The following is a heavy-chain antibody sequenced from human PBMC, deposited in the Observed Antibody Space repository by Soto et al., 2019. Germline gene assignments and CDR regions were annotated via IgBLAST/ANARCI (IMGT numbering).Heavy chain of an antibody. Sequence: ETLSLTCTVSGGSVSSGSYYWSCIRQPPGKGLEWIGYIYYSGSTNYNPSLKSRVTISVDTSKNQFSLKLSSVTAADTAVYYCARSTAVGFWSGYLGTYYYYGMDVWGQGTTVNVSS. V-gene: IGHV4-61*01. CDR3: ARSTAVGFWSGYLGTYYYYGMDV. CDR1: GGSVSSGSYY. CDR2: IYYSGST. J-gene: IGHJ6*02. D-gene: IGHD3-3*01.